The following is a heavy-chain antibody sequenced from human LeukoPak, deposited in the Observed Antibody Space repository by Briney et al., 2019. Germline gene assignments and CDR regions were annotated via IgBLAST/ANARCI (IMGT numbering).Heavy chain of an antibody. Sequence: GGSLRLSCAASGFSFRSYGLHWVRQAPGKGLEWVAFIRYDGSNKYYADSVKGRFTISRDNSKNTLYLQMNSLRAEDTAVYYCAKDVRVVPASYYYYYMDVWGKGTTVTVSS. V-gene: IGHV3-30*02. CDR3: AKDVRVVPASYYYYYMDV. CDR1: GFSFRSYG. J-gene: IGHJ6*03. D-gene: IGHD2-2*01. CDR2: IRYDGSNK.